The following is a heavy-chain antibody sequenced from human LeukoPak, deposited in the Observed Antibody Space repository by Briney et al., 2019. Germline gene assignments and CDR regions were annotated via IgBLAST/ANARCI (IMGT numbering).Heavy chain of an antibody. Sequence: ASVKVSCKASGGTFISYAISWVRQAPAQGLEWMGRIIPIFGTANNEQKFQGRVTITTDESTSTAYMELSSLRSEDTAVYYCARESEDTDYYGWGQGTLVTVSS. V-gene: IGHV1-69*05. CDR2: IIPIFGTA. J-gene: IGHJ4*02. CDR3: ARESEDTDYYG. D-gene: IGHD3-22*01. CDR1: GGTFISYA.